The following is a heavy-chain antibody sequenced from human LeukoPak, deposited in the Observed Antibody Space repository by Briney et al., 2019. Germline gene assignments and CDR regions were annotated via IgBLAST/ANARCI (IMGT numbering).Heavy chain of an antibody. CDR3: ARDAYYYDTSLASNFDY. Sequence: GASVKVSCKASGYTFTSYGISWVRQAPGQGLEWMGWISASNGNTNYVQKFQGRVTMTTDTSTSTAYMELRNLRSDDTALYYCARDAYYYDTSLASNFDYWGQGTLVTVSS. D-gene: IGHD3-22*01. J-gene: IGHJ4*02. CDR2: ISASNGNT. V-gene: IGHV1-18*01. CDR1: GYTFTSYG.